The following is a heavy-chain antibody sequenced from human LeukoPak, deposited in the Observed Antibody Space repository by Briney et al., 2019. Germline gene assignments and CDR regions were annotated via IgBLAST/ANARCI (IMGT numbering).Heavy chain of an antibody. J-gene: IGHJ2*01. Sequence: GGSLRLSCAASGFTFSSYDMHWVRQAPGKGLEWVAVIWYDGSNKYYADSVKGRFTISRDNAKNTLYLQMNSLRAEDTAVYYCARGDTAMAYWYFDLWGRGTLVTVSS. CDR3: ARGDTAMAYWYFDL. CDR1: GFTFSSYD. V-gene: IGHV3-33*03. D-gene: IGHD5-18*01. CDR2: IWYDGSNK.